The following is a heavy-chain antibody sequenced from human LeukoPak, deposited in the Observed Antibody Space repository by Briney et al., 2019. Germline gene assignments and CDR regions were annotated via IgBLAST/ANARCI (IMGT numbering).Heavy chain of an antibody. V-gene: IGHV1-69*05. CDR3: ARESSDTAAIRASSYYYYMDV. Sequence: SVKVSCKASGGTFSSYAISWVRQAPGQGLEWMGGIIPIFGTANYAQKFQGRVTITTDESTSTAYMELSSPRSEDTAVYYCARESSDTAAIRASSYYYYMDVWGKGTTVTVSS. CDR1: GGTFSSYA. D-gene: IGHD2-2*01. J-gene: IGHJ6*03. CDR2: IIPIFGTA.